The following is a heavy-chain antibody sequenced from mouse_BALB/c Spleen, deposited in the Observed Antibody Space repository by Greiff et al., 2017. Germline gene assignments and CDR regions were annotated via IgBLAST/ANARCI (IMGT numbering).Heavy chain of an antibody. CDR1: GFTFSSYG. V-gene: IGHV5-6*01. CDR2: ISSGGSYT. CDR3: ARHIYEENYFDY. D-gene: IGHD2-3*01. J-gene: IGHJ2*01. Sequence: DVQLVESGGDLVKPGGSLKLSCAASGFTFSSYGMSWVRQTPDKRLEWVATISSGGSYTYYPDSVKGRFTISRDNAKNTLYLQMSSLKSEDTAMYYCARHIYEENYFDYWGQGTTLTVSS.